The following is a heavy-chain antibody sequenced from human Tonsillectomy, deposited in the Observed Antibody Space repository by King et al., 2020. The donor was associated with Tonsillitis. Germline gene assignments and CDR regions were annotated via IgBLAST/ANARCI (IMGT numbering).Heavy chain of an antibody. CDR3: ARERATASHAFDI. CDR1: GFTFSSYE. J-gene: IGHJ3*02. D-gene: IGHD1-26*01. Sequence: VQLVESGGGLVQPGGSLRLSCAASGFTFSSYEMNWVRQAPGKGLEWVSYISSSGSTIYYADSVKGRFTISRDNAKNSLYLQMNSLRAGDTAVYYCARERATASHAFDIWGQGTMVTVSS. CDR2: ISSSGSTI. V-gene: IGHV3-48*03.